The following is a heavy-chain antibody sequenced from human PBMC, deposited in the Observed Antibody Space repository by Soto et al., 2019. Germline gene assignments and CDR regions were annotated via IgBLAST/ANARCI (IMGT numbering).Heavy chain of an antibody. D-gene: IGHD5-12*01. J-gene: IGHJ6*02. V-gene: IGHV3-33*01. CDR2: IWYDGSNK. CDR3: AREDSGYDLRNSYYYYYGMDV. CDR1: GFTFSSYG. Sequence: GGSLRLSCAASGFTFSSYGMHWVRQAPGKGLEWVAVIWYDGSNKYYADSVKGRFTISRDNSKNTLYLQMNSLRAEDTAVYYCAREDSGYDLRNSYYYYYGMDVWGQGTTVTVSS.